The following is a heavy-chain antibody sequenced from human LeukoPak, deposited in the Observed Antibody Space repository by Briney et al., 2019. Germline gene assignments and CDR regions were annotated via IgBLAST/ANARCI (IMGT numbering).Heavy chain of an antibody. J-gene: IGHJ4*02. D-gene: IGHD6-13*01. CDR1: GFTFDDYA. CDR2: INWNSGSM. CDR3: AKDRRGYSSAWYDY. Sequence: GGSLRLSCAASGFTFDDYAMHWVRQAPGKGLEWVSGINWNSGSMGYADSVKGRFTISRDNAKNSLYLQMSSLRAEDTALYYCAKDRRGYSSAWYDYWGQGTLVTVSS. V-gene: IGHV3-9*01.